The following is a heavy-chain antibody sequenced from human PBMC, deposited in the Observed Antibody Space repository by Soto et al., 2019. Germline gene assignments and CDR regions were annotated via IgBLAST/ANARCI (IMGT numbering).Heavy chain of an antibody. V-gene: IGHV4-4*02. CDR3: ARDAAVPGEADRFDY. CDR2: VFHKGIT. Sequence: QVQLQESGPRLVRPWGILSVTCSVSGDSIKSNVWWSWVRQSPGKALEWIGEVFHKGITNYNPSLWGRVTMSVDKANNQFSLILTSVTAADTGIYYCARDAAVPGEADRFDYWGQGILVTVSS. D-gene: IGHD6-19*01. J-gene: IGHJ4*02. CDR1: GDSIKSNVW.